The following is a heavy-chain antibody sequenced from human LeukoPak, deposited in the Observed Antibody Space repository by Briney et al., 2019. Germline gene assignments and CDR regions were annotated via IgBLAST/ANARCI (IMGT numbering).Heavy chain of an antibody. CDR2: IYLSGRT. CDR1: SRPLYKKH. D-gene: IGHD2-21*01. J-gene: IGHJ5*02. V-gene: IGHV4-4*09. CDR3: AGLSVISTYHWFAP. Sequence: SETVPLTCTVASRPLYKKHWRCIRHPPGKALVGIGSIYLSGRTNYNPSLKSRVTISVDKSKNQVSLKLTSVTAADTAVDYCAGLSVISTYHWFAPWGQGTLVTVSS.